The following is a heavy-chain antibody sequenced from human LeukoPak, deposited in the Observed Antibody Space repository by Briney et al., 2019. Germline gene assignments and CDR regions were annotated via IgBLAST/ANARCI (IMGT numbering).Heavy chain of an antibody. CDR3: ARDVAEGRFDP. V-gene: IGHV3-7*01. CDR2: IKADGSEK. Sequence: GGSLRLSCADSGFTFSTYWMTWVRQAPGKGLEWVASIKADGSEKYYVDSVKGRFTISRDNAKRSLYLQMNSLRPEDTAVYYCARDVAEGRFDPWGQGTLVTASS. J-gene: IGHJ5*02. CDR1: GFTFSTYW.